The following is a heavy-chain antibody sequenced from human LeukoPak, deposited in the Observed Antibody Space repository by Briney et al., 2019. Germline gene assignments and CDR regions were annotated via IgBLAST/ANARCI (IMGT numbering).Heavy chain of an antibody. CDR3: ARARGGYSGYDSLSGNWFDP. Sequence: ASVKVSCKASGGTFSSYAISWVRQAPGQGLEWMGRIIPILGIANYAQKFQGRVTITADKSTSTAYMELSSLRSEDTAVYYCARARGGYSGYDSLSGNWFDPWGQGTLVTVSS. CDR1: GGTFSSYA. J-gene: IGHJ5*02. CDR2: IIPILGIA. V-gene: IGHV1-69*04. D-gene: IGHD5-12*01.